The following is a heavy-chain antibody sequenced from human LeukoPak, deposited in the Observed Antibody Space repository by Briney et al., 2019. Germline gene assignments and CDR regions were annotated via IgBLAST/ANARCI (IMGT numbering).Heavy chain of an antibody. V-gene: IGHV4-34*01. CDR2: IDHSESA. CDR3: ARRYSSGFYYFDY. CDR1: GGSISSYY. J-gene: IGHJ4*02. Sequence: PSETLSLTCTVSGGSISSYYWSWIRQPPGKGLEWIGEIDHSESANHSPSLKSRLTMSVDTSKSQFSLRLNSVTAADTATYYCARRYSSGFYYFDYWGQGALVTVSS. D-gene: IGHD6-19*01.